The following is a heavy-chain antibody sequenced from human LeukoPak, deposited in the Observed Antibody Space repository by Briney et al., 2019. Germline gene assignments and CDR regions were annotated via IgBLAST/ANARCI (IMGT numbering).Heavy chain of an antibody. Sequence: ASVKVSCKASGGTFSSYAISWVRQAPGQGLEWMGWISAYNGNTNYAQKLQGRVTMTTDTSTSTAYMELRSLRSDDTAVYYCARDLEWELRGEYYFDYWGQGTLVTVSS. D-gene: IGHD1-26*01. CDR3: ARDLEWELRGEYYFDY. J-gene: IGHJ4*02. CDR2: ISAYNGNT. V-gene: IGHV1-18*01. CDR1: GGTFSSYA.